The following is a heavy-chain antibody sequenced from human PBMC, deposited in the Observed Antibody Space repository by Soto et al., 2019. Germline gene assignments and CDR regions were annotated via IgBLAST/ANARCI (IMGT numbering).Heavy chain of an antibody. V-gene: IGHV4-59*01. J-gene: IGHJ4*02. CDR2: VYYTGTT. CDR3: ARDLAAVPRAFDY. D-gene: IGHD6-13*01. Sequence: SETLSLTCTVSGGSISSYFYIWVRQPPGKGLEWIGTVYYTGTTDYNPSLKSRVTISVDTSKTQFSLNLRSVTAADTAVYYCARDLAAVPRAFDYWGRGTLVTVSS. CDR1: GGSISSYF.